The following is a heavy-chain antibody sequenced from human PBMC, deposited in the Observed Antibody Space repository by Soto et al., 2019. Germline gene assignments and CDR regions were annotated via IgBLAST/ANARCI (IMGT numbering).Heavy chain of an antibody. Sequence: PGGSLRLSCAASGFTFRSYGMHWVRQAPGKGLEWVAVIWYDGSNKYYADSVKGRFTISRDNSKNTLYLQMNSLRAEDTAVYYCARQDVLRYFDWPRAFDIWGQGTMVTVSS. CDR1: GFTFRSYG. V-gene: IGHV3-33*01. CDR3: ARQDVLRYFDWPRAFDI. D-gene: IGHD3-9*01. J-gene: IGHJ3*02. CDR2: IWYDGSNK.